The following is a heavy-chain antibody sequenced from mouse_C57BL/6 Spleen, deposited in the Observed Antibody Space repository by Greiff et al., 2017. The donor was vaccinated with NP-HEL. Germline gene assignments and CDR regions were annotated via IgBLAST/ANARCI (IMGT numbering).Heavy chain of an antibody. CDR3: AREGAEAWFAY. Sequence: VQLQQPGAELVKPGASVKMSCKASGYTFTSYWITWVKQRPGQGLEWIGDVYPGSGSTNYNEQFKSKATLTVDTSSSTAYMQLSSLTSEDSAVYYCAREGAEAWFAYWGQGTLVTVSA. CDR1: GYTFTSYW. J-gene: IGHJ3*01. V-gene: IGHV1-55*01. CDR2: VYPGSGST.